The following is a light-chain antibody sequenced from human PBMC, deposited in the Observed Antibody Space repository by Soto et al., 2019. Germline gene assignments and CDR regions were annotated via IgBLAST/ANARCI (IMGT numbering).Light chain of an antibody. Sequence: EIVLTQSPGTLSLSPGERATLSCRARQSVSSSYLAWYQQKPGQAPRLLIYGASSRATGIPDRFSGSGSGTDFTLTISRLETEDFAVYYCQPYRSSHPLTFGGGTNVEIK. CDR1: QSVSSSY. CDR3: QPYRSSHPLT. V-gene: IGKV3-20*01. CDR2: GAS. J-gene: IGKJ4*01.